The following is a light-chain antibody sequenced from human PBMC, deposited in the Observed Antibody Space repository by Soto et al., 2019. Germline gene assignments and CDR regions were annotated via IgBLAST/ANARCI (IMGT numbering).Light chain of an antibody. Sequence: DIQMTQSPSSLSASVGDRVTITCRASQGIVNYLAWYQHKPGKVPKLLIYGASTLQSGVPSRFSGGGSGTEFTLTISSLQPEDVATYYCQKYNSALFPFGPGTKVVIK. CDR3: QKYNSALFP. V-gene: IGKV1-27*01. CDR1: QGIVNY. J-gene: IGKJ3*01. CDR2: GAS.